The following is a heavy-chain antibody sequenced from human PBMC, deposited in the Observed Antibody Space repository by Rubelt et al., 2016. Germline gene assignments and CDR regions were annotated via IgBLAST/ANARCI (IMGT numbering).Heavy chain of an antibody. J-gene: IGHJ3*02. CDR3: ARVGLGYGPSDAFDI. CDR1: GGTFSSYA. D-gene: IGHD2-15*01. CDR2: IIPILGIA. Sequence: GESGAEVKKPGSSVKVSCKASGGTFSSYAISWVRQAPGQGLEWMGRIIPILGIANYAQKFQGRVTITADKSTSTAYMELSSLRSEDTAVYYCARVGLGYGPSDAFDIWGQGTMVTVSS. V-gene: IGHV1-69*04.